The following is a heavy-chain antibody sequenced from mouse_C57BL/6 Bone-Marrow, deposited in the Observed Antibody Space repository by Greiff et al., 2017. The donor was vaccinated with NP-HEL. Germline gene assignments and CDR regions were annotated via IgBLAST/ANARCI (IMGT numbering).Heavy chain of an antibody. CDR3: TADYGSSYAMDF. CDR1: GYTFTDDY. Sequence: VHLQQSGAELVRPGASVKLSCTASGYTFTDDYMHWVKQRPEQGLEWIGWIDPENGDTEYASKFQGKATLTADTSSNTAYLQLSSLTSEDAAVYYCTADYGSSYAMDFWGQGTSVTVSA. D-gene: IGHD1-1*01. J-gene: IGHJ4*01. V-gene: IGHV14-4*01. CDR2: IDPENGDT.